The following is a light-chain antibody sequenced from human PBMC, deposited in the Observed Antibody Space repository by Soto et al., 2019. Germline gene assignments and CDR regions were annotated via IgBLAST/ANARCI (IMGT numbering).Light chain of an antibody. V-gene: IGLV2-8*01. Sequence: QSALTQPPSASGSPGQSVTISCTGTSSDVGGYNYVSWYQQHPGKAPKLIIYEVSKRPSGVPDRFSGSKFGNTACLSGSALQAEDEADYHCSSYAGRNTIALVFGGRTKLTVL. CDR3: SSYAGRNTIALV. CDR1: SSDVGGYNY. J-gene: IGLJ2*01. CDR2: EVS.